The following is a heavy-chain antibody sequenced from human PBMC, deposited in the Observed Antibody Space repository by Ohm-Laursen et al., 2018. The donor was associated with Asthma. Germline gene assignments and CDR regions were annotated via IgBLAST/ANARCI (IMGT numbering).Heavy chain of an antibody. V-gene: IGHV3-21*01. CDR1: GFTFSSYS. CDR2: ISSSSSYI. Sequence: SLRLSCTASGFTFSSYSMNWVRQAPGKGLEWVSSISSSSSYIYYADSVKGRFTISRDNAKNSLYLQMNSLRAEDTAVYYCARGTYCSSTSCSTDFDYWGQGTLVTVSS. J-gene: IGHJ4*02. D-gene: IGHD2-2*01. CDR3: ARGTYCSSTSCSTDFDY.